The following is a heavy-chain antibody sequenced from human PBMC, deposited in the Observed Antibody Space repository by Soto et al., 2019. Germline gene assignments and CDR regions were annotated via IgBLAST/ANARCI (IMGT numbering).Heavy chain of an antibody. D-gene: IGHD2-8*01. J-gene: IGHJ4*02. CDR1: GYTFINYG. Sequence: QVQLVQSGAEVKKPGASVRVSCKTSGYTFINYGITWVRQAPGQGLEWMGWLSAYNGDTSSSEKLQDRFTMTTDTSTNTVYMDLRSLRAEDTAVYYCASQFERLIDYWGQGTLVTVSS. CDR2: LSAYNGDT. CDR3: ASQFERLIDY. V-gene: IGHV1-18*01.